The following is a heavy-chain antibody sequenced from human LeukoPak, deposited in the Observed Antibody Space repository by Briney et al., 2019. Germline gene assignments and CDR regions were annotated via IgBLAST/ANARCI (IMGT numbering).Heavy chain of an antibody. Sequence: PSETLSLTCTVSGGSISSSSYYWGWIRQPPGKGLEWIGSIYYSGSTYYNPSLKSRVTISVDTSKNQFSLKLSSVTAADTAVYYCARGLVRGVIIYAPDYWGQGTLVTVSS. J-gene: IGHJ4*02. D-gene: IGHD3-10*01. CDR3: ARGLVRGVIIYAPDY. CDR1: GGSISSSSYY. CDR2: IYYSGST. V-gene: IGHV4-39*07.